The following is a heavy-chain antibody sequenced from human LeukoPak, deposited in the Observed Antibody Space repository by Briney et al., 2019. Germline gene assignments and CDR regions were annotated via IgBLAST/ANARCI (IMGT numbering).Heavy chain of an antibody. J-gene: IGHJ2*01. V-gene: IGHV4-30-4*01. CDR2: IYYSGST. D-gene: IGHD3-10*01. CDR3: ARDRGETMVRGVPRYFDL. CDR1: GGSISSGDYY. Sequence: SETLSLTCTVSGGSISSGDYYWSWIRQPPGEGLEWIGYIYYSGSTYYNPSLKSRVTMSVDTSKNQFSLKLSSVTAADTAVYYCARDRGETMVRGVPRYFDLWGRGTLVTVSS.